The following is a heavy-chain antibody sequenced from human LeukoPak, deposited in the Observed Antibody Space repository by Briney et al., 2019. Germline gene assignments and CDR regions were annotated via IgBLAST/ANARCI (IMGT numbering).Heavy chain of an antibody. V-gene: IGHV3-53*04. CDR3: ARVGVGTVAGNYFDD. CDR1: GFTVSSSY. CDR2: IYGGGGT. D-gene: IGHD6-19*01. Sequence: PGGSLRLSCIASGFTVSSSYMTWVRQAPGKGLEWVSLIYGGGGTFYADSVKGRFTIPRHNSENTLYLQMNNLRAEDTAVYYCARVGVGTVAGNYFDDWGQGTLVTVSS. J-gene: IGHJ4*02.